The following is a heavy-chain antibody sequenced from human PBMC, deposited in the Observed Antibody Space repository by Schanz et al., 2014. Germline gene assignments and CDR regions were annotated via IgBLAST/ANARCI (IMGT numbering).Heavy chain of an antibody. CDR2: IHQSGGT. J-gene: IGHJ5*02. CDR3: AKFLYDDPS. CDR1: GGDIGNYY. D-gene: IGHD3-3*01. Sequence: QVQLQESGPGLVKPSETLSLTCSVSGGDIGNYYWSWIRQPPGKGLEWIGYIHQSGGTNYNPSLKSRVPILVDTSKTQFSRRLPSLTAADTAVYYCAKFLYDDPSWGQGTLVTVSS. V-gene: IGHV4-59*08.